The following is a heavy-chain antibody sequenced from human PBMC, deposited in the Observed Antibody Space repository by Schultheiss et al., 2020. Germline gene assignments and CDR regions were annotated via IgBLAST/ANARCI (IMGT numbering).Heavy chain of an antibody. V-gene: IGHV4-31*03. CDR2: IYYSGST. CDR1: GGSISSGGYY. D-gene: IGHD3-10*01. Sequence: SETLSLTCTVSGGSISSGGYYWSWIRQHPGKGLEWIGYIYYSGSTYYSPSLKRRVLISVDTSKNQFSLKLSSVTAADTAVYYCAREPYGSGSYYPLYYYYGMDVWGQGTTVTVSS. J-gene: IGHJ6*02. CDR3: AREPYGSGSYYPLYYYYGMDV.